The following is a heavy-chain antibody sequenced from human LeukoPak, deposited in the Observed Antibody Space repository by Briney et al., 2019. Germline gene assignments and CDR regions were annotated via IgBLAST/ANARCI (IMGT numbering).Heavy chain of an antibody. V-gene: IGHV1-8*01. Sequence: GASVKVSCKASGYTFTNYDIHWVRQAPGQGLEWMGWMNPHSDNTAYAQKFQGRVTMTRNTSISTAYMELTSLRSEDTAVYYCARGRTTLVRTIGGMDVWGQGTTVTVSS. CDR3: ARGRTTLVRTIGGMDV. CDR2: MNPHSDNT. J-gene: IGHJ6*02. D-gene: IGHD3-10*01. CDR1: GYTFTNYD.